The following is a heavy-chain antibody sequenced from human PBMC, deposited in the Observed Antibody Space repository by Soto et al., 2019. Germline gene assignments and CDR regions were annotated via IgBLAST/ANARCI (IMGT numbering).Heavy chain of an antibody. CDR3: ARKRSGGDYYYYMDV. D-gene: IGHD3-10*01. CDR1: GGSISSYY. V-gene: IGHV4-59*08. CDR2: IYYSGST. J-gene: IGHJ6*03. Sequence: SETLSLTCTVSGGSISSYYWSWIRQPPGKGLEWIGYIYYSGSTNYNPSLKSRVTISVDTSKNQFSLKLSSVTAADTAVYYCARKRSGGDYYYYMDVWGKGTTVTVSS.